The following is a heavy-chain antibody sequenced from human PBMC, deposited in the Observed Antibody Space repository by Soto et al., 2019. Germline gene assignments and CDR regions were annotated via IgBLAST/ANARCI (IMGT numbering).Heavy chain of an antibody. D-gene: IGHD3-10*01. CDR3: AKGASMVRGVISWFDP. Sequence: GGSLRLSCAASGFSFSSYAMSWVRQAPGKGLEWVSVISGSGGSTYYADSVKGRFTISRDNSKNTLYLQMNSLRAEDTAVYYCAKGASMVRGVISWFDPWGQGTLVTAPQ. CDR2: ISGSGGST. J-gene: IGHJ5*02. V-gene: IGHV3-23*01. CDR1: GFSFSSYA.